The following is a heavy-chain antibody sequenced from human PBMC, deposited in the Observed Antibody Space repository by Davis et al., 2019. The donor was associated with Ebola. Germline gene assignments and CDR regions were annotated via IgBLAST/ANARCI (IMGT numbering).Heavy chain of an antibody. CDR2: ISSSGSTI. J-gene: IGHJ6*02. CDR1: GFTFSSYE. D-gene: IGHD3-3*01. CDR3: ARDHWDFWSDYYYYYYGMDV. Sequence: PGGSLRLSCAASGFTFSSYEMNWVRQAPGKGLEWVSYISSSGSTIYYADSVKGRFTISRDNAKNSLYLQMNSLSAEDTAVYYCARDHWDFWSDYYYYYYGMDVWGQGTTVTVSS. V-gene: IGHV3-48*03.